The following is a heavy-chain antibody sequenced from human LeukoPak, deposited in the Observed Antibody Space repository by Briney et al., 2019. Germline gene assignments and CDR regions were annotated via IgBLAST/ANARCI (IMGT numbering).Heavy chain of an antibody. Sequence: SETLSLTCTVSGDSISSGDYYWSWIRQPAGKGLEWIGRISSSGSTNYNPSSKSRITISVDTAKNQFTLKLRAVTAADTAVYYCARTTVTTSYYYYYYMDVWGKGTTVTVSS. D-gene: IGHD4-17*01. J-gene: IGHJ6*03. CDR1: GDSISSGDYY. CDR2: ISSSGST. V-gene: IGHV4-61*02. CDR3: ARTTVTTSYYYYYYMDV.